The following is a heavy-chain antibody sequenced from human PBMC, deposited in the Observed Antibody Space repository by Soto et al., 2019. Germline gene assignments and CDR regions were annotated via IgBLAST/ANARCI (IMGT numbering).Heavy chain of an antibody. J-gene: IGHJ6*02. V-gene: IGHV4-34*01. Sequence: KPSETLSLTXAVYGGSFSGYYWSWIRQPPGKGLEWIGEINHSGSTNYNPSLKSRVTISVDTSKNQFSLKLSSVTAADTAVYYCARAVAGIYYYYGMDVWGQGTTVTVSS. CDR2: INHSGST. CDR1: GGSFSGYY. CDR3: ARAVAGIYYYYGMDV. D-gene: IGHD6-19*01.